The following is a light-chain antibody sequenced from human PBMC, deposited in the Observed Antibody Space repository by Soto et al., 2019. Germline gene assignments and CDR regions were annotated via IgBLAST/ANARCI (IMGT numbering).Light chain of an antibody. V-gene: IGLV1-47*01. CDR2: RNN. J-gene: IGLJ2*01. CDR1: ATNIGRNH. CDR3: ATWDDSLSGHVV. Sequence: QSVLTQPPSASGTPGQRVTISCSGGATNIGRNHVYWYQQFPGVAPRLLIYRNNQRPSGVPDRISGSKSGTSASLAISGLRSEAEAEYYCATWDDSLSGHVVFGGGTKLTVL.